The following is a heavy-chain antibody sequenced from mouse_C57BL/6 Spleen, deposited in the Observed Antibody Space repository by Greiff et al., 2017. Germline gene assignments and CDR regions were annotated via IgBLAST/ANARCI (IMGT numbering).Heavy chain of an antibody. Sequence: VQLQQSGAELVKPGASVKLSCKASGYTFTSYWMHWVKQRPGQGLEWIGMIHPKSGSTNYNEKFKSKATLTVDKSSSTAYMQLSSLTSEDSAVYYCARTGDYAMDYWGQGTSVTVSS. J-gene: IGHJ4*01. CDR3: ARTGDYAMDY. V-gene: IGHV1-64*01. CDR2: IHPKSGST. D-gene: IGHD4-1*01. CDR1: GYTFTSYW.